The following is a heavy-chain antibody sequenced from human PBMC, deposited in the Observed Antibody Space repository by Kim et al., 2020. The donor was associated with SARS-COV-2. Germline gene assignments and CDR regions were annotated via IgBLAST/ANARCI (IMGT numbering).Heavy chain of an antibody. CDR3: ARCIVGAQAYDY. V-gene: IGHV4-34*01. CDR2: INHSGST. CDR1: GGSFSGYY. Sequence: SETLSLTCAVYGGSFSGYYWSWIRQRPRKGLGWIGEINHSGSTNYNPSLKSRVTITVDTSKNQYSLKLSSVTAADTAGYYCARCIVGAQAYDYWGQGTLVTVSS. D-gene: IGHD1-26*01. J-gene: IGHJ4*02.